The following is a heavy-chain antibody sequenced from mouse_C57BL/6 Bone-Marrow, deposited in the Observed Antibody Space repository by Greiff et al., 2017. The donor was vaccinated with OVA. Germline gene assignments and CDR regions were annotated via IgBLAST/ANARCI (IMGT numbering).Heavy chain of an antibody. CDR2: IDPSDSYT. Sequence: VQLQQPGAELVKPGASVKLSCKASGYNFTSYWMQWVKQRPGQGLEWIGEIDPSDSYTNYNQKVKGKATLTVDTSSSTAYMQLSSLTSEDSAVYYCARAGDYWGQGTTLTVSS. CDR1: GYNFTSYW. V-gene: IGHV1-50*01. J-gene: IGHJ2*01. CDR3: ARAGDY.